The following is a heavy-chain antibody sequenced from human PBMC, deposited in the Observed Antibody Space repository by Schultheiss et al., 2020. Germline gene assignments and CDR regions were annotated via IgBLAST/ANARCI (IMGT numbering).Heavy chain of an antibody. Sequence: SATLSLTCAVYGGSFSGYYWSWIRQPPGKGLEWIGEIYHSGSTYYNPSLKSRVTISVDTSKNQFSLKLSSVTAADTAVYYCARDRTTTVYYYGMGVWGQGTTVTVAS. D-gene: IGHD1-1*01. CDR3: ARDRTTTVYYYGMGV. J-gene: IGHJ6*02. CDR1: GGSFSGYY. CDR2: IYHSGST. V-gene: IGHV4-34*01.